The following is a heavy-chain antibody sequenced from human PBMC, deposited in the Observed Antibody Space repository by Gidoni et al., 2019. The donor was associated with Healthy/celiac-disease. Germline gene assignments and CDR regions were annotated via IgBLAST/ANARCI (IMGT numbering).Heavy chain of an antibody. CDR2: ISSSSSYI. CDR1: GFTFSSSS. CDR3: ARDLGYSRYYFDY. J-gene: IGHJ4*02. D-gene: IGHD5-18*01. Sequence: EVQLVESGGGLVKPGGSLRLSCAASGFTFSSSSMNWVRQAPGKGLEWVSSISSSSSYIYYADSVKGRFTISRDNAKNSLYLQMNSLRAEDTAVYYCARDLGYSRYYFDYWGQGTLVTVSS. V-gene: IGHV3-21*01.